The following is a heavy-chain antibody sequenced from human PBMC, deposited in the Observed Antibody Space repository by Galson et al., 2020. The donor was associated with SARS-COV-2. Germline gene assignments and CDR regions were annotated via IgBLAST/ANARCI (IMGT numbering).Heavy chain of an antibody. D-gene: IGHD3-3*01. CDR3: ARTYYDFWSGYYYSELSVYFDY. V-gene: IGHV2-70*01. CDR1: GFSLSTSGMC. CDR2: IDWDDDK. Sequence: SGPTLLKPTQTLTLTCTFSGFSLSTSGMCVSWIRQPPGKALEWLALIDWDDDKYYSTSLKTRLTISKDTSKNQVVLTMTNMDPVDTATYYCARTYYDFWSGYYYSELSVYFDYGGQGTLVTVSS. J-gene: IGHJ4*02.